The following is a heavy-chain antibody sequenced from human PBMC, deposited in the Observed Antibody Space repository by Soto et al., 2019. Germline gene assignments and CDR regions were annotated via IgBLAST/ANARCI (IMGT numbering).Heavy chain of an antibody. CDR1: GFTFSSYA. D-gene: IGHD1-1*01. V-gene: IGHV3-23*01. J-gene: IGHJ6*02. Sequence: PGGSLRLSCAASGFTFSSYAMSWVRQAPGKGLGWVSAISGSGGSTYYADSVKGRFTISRDNSKNTLYLQMNSLRAEDTAVYYCAKRGSFSTGTPYYYYGMDVWGQGTTVTVS. CDR2: ISGSGGST. CDR3: AKRGSFSTGTPYYYYGMDV.